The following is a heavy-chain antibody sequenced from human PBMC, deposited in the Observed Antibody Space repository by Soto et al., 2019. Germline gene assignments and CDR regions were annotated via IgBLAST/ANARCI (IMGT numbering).Heavy chain of an antibody. Sequence: WGSLRLSCAASGFSFKSYAIHCFRHSPFKWREWVAVVSYDGSNKFYADSVKGRFTISRDDSKNTVFLQMNSLRVEDTAVFYCARDRPGGYGYSWDDFLYYYGMDVWGQGTTVTVSS. J-gene: IGHJ6*02. CDR2: VSYDGSNK. D-gene: IGHD5-18*01. CDR1: GFSFKSYA. CDR3: ARDRPGGYGYSWDDFLYYYGMDV. V-gene: IGHV3-30-3*01.